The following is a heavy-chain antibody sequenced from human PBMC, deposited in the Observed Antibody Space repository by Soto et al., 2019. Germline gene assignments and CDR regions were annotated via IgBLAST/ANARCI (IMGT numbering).Heavy chain of an antibody. V-gene: IGHV1-3*01. CDR1: GYTFTSYA. J-gene: IGHJ6*02. D-gene: IGHD4-17*01. Sequence: ASVKVSCKASGYTFTSYAMHWVRQAPGQRLEWMGWINAGNGNTKYSQKFQGRVTITRDTSASTAYMELSSLRSEDTAVYYCARARSLPPYYYYGMDVWGQGTTVTVSS. CDR2: INAGNGNT. CDR3: ARARSLPPYYYYGMDV.